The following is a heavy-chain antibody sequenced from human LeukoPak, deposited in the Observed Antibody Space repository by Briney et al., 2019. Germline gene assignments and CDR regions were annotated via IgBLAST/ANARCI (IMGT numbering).Heavy chain of an antibody. CDR2: IIPILGIA. CDR3: AREGNYSNPFDY. Sequence: GGSVRVSCKASGYTFTSYGMSWVRQAPGQGREWMGRIIPILGIANYAQKFQGRVTITADKSTSTAYIDLISLRSEDTAVYSCAREGNYSNPFDYWGQGTLVTVSS. CDR1: GYTFTSYG. V-gene: IGHV1-69*04. D-gene: IGHD4-11*01. J-gene: IGHJ4*02.